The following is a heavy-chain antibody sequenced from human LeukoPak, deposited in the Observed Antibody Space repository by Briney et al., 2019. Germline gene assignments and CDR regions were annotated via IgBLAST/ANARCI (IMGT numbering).Heavy chain of an antibody. CDR2: INHSGST. Sequence: SETLSLTCAVYGGSFSGYYWSWIRQPPGKGPEWIGEINHSGSTNYNPSLKSRVTISVDTSKNQFSLKLSSVTAADTAVYYCALKTTVVTHWGQGTLVTVSS. V-gene: IGHV4-34*01. J-gene: IGHJ4*02. D-gene: IGHD4-23*01. CDR3: ALKTTVVTH. CDR1: GGSFSGYY.